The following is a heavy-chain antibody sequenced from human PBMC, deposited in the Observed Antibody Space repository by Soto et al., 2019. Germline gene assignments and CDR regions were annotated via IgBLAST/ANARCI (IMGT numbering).Heavy chain of an antibody. D-gene: IGHD3-3*01. CDR1: GFTFSSRA. V-gene: IGHV3-23*01. J-gene: IGHJ4*02. Sequence: GGSLRLSCAASGFTFSSRAMSWVRQAPGKGLDWVSIISASGDNTYYADYVKGRFTISRDNSKNTLYLQVNSLRAEDTAVYYCAKLTYSDLWSGSHDSWGQGTLVTVSS. CDR3: AKLTYSDLWSGSHDS. CDR2: ISASGDNT.